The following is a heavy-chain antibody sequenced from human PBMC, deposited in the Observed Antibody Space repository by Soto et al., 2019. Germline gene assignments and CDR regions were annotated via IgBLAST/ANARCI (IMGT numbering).Heavy chain of an antibody. D-gene: IGHD3-22*01. Sequence: QINLIESGPTLVKPTQTLTLTSTVSGFSLSTSGAAVGWCRQPPGRALEGLALIYWDRGKRYNASLGNRLTNTKDTSLNQVVLTLTNAVPADTDTYYCAHRATMTFFGLIIDNGIWFDPWGQGTRVIVSS. CDR3: AHRATMTFFGLIIDNGIWFDP. CDR2: IYWDRGK. V-gene: IGHV2-5*02. J-gene: IGHJ5*02. CDR1: GFSLSTSGAA.